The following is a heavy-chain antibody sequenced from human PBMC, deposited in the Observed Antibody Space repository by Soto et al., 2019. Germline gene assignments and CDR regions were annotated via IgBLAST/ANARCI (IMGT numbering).Heavy chain of an antibody. CDR3: ARDPSEGRVGNWFES. CDR2: ISSSTSYI. Sequence: VQLVESGGGLVKPGGSLRLSCAASGFAFSRYGMNWIRQAPGKGLEWVSSISSSTSYIYYADSVKGRFSISRDNAKKILYLEMYALRTDDTAVYYCARDPSEGRVGNWFESWGQGTLVTVSS. V-gene: IGHV3-21*01. D-gene: IGHD1-26*01. CDR1: GFAFSRYG. J-gene: IGHJ5*01.